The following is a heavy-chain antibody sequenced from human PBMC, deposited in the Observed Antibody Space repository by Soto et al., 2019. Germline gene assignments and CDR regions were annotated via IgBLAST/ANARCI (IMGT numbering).Heavy chain of an antibody. CDR1: GGSFGGYY. Sequence: SETLSLTCAVYGGSFGGYYWSWVRQPPGKGLEWIGEINHSGSTNYNPSLKSRVTISVDTSKNQFSLKLSSVTAADTAVYYCARGRIKRNYYDSSGYYYLDYWGQGTLVTVSS. D-gene: IGHD3-22*01. CDR3: ARGRIKRNYYDSSGYYYLDY. V-gene: IGHV4-34*01. CDR2: INHSGST. J-gene: IGHJ4*02.